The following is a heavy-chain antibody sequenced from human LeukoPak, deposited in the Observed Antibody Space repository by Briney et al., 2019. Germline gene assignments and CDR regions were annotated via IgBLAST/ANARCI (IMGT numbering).Heavy chain of an antibody. Sequence: GGSLRLSCAASGFTFSSYAMSWVRQAPGKGLEWVSAISGSGGSTYYADSVKGRFTISRENSKNTLYLQMNSLRAEDTAVYYCAKSGAVGATRSRDYWGQGTLVTVSS. CDR1: GFTFSSYA. J-gene: IGHJ4*02. D-gene: IGHD1-26*01. CDR2: ISGSGGST. CDR3: AKSGAVGATRSRDY. V-gene: IGHV3-23*01.